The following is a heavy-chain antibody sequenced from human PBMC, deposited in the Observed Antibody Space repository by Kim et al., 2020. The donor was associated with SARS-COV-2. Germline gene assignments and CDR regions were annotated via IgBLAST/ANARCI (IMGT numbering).Heavy chain of an antibody. CDR3: VREGIVVVYGMDV. V-gene: IGHV3-33*01. J-gene: IGHJ6*02. Sequence: GGSLRLSCAASGFIFSNHAMHWVRQAPGKGLEWVAVIWYDSSNEYYADSVKGRFTISRDNSKNTLYLEMNSLRAEDTAVYYCVREGIVVVYGMDVWGQGTTVTVSS. CDR1: GFIFSNHA. CDR2: IWYDSSNE. D-gene: IGHD2-15*01.